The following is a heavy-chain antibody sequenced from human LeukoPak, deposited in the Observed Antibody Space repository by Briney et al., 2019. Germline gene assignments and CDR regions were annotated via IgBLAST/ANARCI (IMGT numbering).Heavy chain of an antibody. V-gene: IGHV4-59*06. CDR3: ATHSSGYDSGNDAFDI. D-gene: IGHD3-22*01. Sequence: SETLSLTXTVSGGSISSYYWSWIRQPPGKGLEWIGYIYYSGSTYYNPSLKSRVTISVDTSKNRFSLKLSSVTAADTAVYYCATHSSGYDSGNDAFDIWGQGTMVTVSS. CDR2: IYYSGST. CDR1: GGSISSYY. J-gene: IGHJ3*02.